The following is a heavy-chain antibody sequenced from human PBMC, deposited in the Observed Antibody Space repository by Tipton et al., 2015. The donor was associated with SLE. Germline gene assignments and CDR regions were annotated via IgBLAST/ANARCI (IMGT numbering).Heavy chain of an antibody. CDR1: GFTFSNYG. V-gene: IGHV3-21*04. CDR3: AKDVNWFLFDH. CDR2: ISSSSSYI. D-gene: IGHD3-10*01. J-gene: IGHJ4*02. Sequence: AVSGFTFSNYGMNWVRQAPGKGLEWVSSISSSSSYIYYADSVKGRFTISRDNAKNSLYLQMNSLRTEDTALYYCAKDVNWFLFDHWGQGTLVTVSS.